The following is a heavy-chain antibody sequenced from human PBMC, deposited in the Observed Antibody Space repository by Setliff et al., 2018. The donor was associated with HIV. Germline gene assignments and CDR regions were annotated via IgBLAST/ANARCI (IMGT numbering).Heavy chain of an antibody. Sequence: PSETLSLTCTVSGDSISSYFWSWIRQSPGKGLEWIGFRSTTGSTNYNPSLRSRVTISVDTSKNQFSLRLTSVTAADTAVYYCARFPLLHKNAFDIWGQGTMVTVSS. V-gene: IGHV4-4*09. CDR2: RSTTGST. CDR1: GDSISSYF. CDR3: ARFPLLHKNAFDI. D-gene: IGHD2-15*01. J-gene: IGHJ3*02.